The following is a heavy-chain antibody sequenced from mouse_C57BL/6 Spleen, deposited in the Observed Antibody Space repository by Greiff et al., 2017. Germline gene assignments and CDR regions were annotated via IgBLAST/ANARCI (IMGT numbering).Heavy chain of an antibody. D-gene: IGHD1-1*01. CDR1: GYTFTSYW. CDR2: IDPSDSYT. Sequence: VKLQQPGAELVKPGASVKLSCKASGYTFTSYWMQWVKQRPGQGLEWIGEIDPSDSYTNYNQKFKGKATLTVDTSSSTAYMQLSSLTSEDSAVYYCARRGIITTVDYFDYWGQGTTLTVSS. CDR3: ARRGIITTVDYFDY. J-gene: IGHJ2*01. V-gene: IGHV1-50*01.